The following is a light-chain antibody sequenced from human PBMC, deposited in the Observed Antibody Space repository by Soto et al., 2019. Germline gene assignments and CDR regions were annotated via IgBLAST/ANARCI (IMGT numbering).Light chain of an antibody. V-gene: IGLV2-11*01. CDR1: GIDVGGYDY. CDR3: YSYAGSSYV. CDR2: DVS. J-gene: IGLJ1*01. Sequence: SALTQPRSVSGSPGQSVTISCTGTGIDVGGYDYVSWYQQHPDKAPKLMIYDVSKRPSGVPDRVSGSKSGNTASLTISGLQAEDEADYYCYSYAGSSYVFGTGTKVTVL.